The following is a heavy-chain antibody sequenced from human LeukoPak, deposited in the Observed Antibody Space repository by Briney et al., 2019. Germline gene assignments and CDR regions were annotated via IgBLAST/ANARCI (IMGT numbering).Heavy chain of an antibody. J-gene: IGHJ3*02. D-gene: IGHD1-7*01. V-gene: IGHV4-4*07. CDR1: GGSISGYY. CDR3: ARLITGTTTAFDI. CDR2: VYTSGST. Sequence: SETLSLTCSVSGGSISGYYWTWIRQPAGKGLEWIGRVYTSGSTHYNPSLKTRLTMSVDTSKNQFSLKLSSVTAADTAVYYCARLITGTTTAFDIWGQGQMVTVSS.